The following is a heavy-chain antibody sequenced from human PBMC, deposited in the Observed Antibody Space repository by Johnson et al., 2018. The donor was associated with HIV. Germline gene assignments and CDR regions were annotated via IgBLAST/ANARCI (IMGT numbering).Heavy chain of an antibody. D-gene: IGHD1-26*01. CDR2: LHSGGST. Sequence: VQLVESGGGVVQPGGSLRLSCAASGFTVSSNYMSWVRQAPGKGLEWVSVLHSGGSTSYADSVKGRFTISRDNSNNTLHLQMTSLRPEATAVYYCARDLARRGGAAFDIWGQGTMVTVSS. CDR3: ARDLARRGGAAFDI. CDR1: GFTVSSNY. V-gene: IGHV3-66*01. J-gene: IGHJ3*02.